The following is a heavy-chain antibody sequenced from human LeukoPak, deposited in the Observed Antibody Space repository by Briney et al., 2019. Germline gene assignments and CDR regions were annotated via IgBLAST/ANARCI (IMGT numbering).Heavy chain of an antibody. Sequence: SQTLSLTCTVSGGSISSGGYFWSWIRQHPGKGLEWIGYIYYSGSTYYNPSLKSRVTISVDTAKNQFSLKLSSVTAAGTAVYYCARDEGRASGRRYAFDIWGQGTMVTVSS. CDR3: ARDEGRASGRRYAFDI. J-gene: IGHJ3*02. CDR1: GGSISSGGYF. D-gene: IGHD1-26*01. CDR2: IYYSGST. V-gene: IGHV4-31*03.